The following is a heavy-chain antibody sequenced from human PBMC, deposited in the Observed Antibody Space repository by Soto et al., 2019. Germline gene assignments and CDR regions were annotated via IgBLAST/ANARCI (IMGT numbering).Heavy chain of an antibody. V-gene: IGHV3-23*01. D-gene: IGHD6-6*01. CDR1: GLTFSSYA. CDR2: ISGSDDST. CDR3: AKRSSSSTFDY. J-gene: IGHJ4*02. Sequence: PGGSMRLSCAAAGLTFSSYAMSWVSQAPGKGLEWVSVISGSDDSTYYADSVKGRFTISRDNSKNTLYLQMNSLRAEDTAVYYCAKRSSSSTFDYWGQGTLVTVSS.